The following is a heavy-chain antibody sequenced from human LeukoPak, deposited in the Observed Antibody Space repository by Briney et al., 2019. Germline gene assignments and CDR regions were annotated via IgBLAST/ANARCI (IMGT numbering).Heavy chain of an antibody. Sequence: GGSLRLSRAASGFTFSSYSMNWVRQAPGKGLEWVSSISSGTSYIYYADSVKGRSTISRDNARNSLYLQMNSLRAEDTAVYYCARAGNYYGRHTNWFDPWGQGTLVTVSS. CDR1: GFTFSSYS. J-gene: IGHJ5*02. V-gene: IGHV3-21*01. CDR3: ARAGNYYGRHTNWFDP. D-gene: IGHD3-10*01. CDR2: ISSGTSYI.